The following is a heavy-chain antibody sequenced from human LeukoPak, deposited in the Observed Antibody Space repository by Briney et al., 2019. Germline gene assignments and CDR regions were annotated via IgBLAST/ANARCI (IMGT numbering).Heavy chain of an antibody. D-gene: IGHD2-2*01. Sequence: GGSLRLSCAASGFTFSTYAMNWVRQAPGKGLEWVSAISGSGAGTYYADSVRGRFTISRDNSKNTLYLQTNSLRAEDTAIYYCAKSLCSSTSCYGGFDYWGQGTLVTVSS. CDR3: AKSLCSSTSCYGGFDY. CDR1: GFTFSTYA. V-gene: IGHV3-23*01. J-gene: IGHJ4*02. CDR2: ISGSGAGT.